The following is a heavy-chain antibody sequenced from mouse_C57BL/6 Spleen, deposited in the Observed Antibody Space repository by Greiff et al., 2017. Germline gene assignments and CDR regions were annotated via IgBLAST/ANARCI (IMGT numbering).Heavy chain of an antibody. V-gene: IGHV5-17*01. CDR1: GFTFSDYG. CDR2: ISRGSSTI. CDR3: ARTDYGSSIFDY. Sequence: EVKLVESGGGLVKPGGSLTLSCAASGFTFSDYGMHWVRQAPEKGLEWVAYISRGSSTIYYADTVKGRFTISRDHAKNTLFLQMTSLRSEDTGMYYCARTDYGSSIFDYWGQGTTRTVSS. D-gene: IGHD1-1*01. J-gene: IGHJ2*01.